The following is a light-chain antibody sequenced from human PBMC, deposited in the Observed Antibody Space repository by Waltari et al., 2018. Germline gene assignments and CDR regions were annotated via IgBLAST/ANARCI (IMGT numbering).Light chain of an antibody. Sequence: QSALTQPASVSGSPGQSITISCTGTSSDGGGINYVSWYQQYPGKAPKLVIYDVSTRPSGASDRFSGSKSGNTASLIISGLQAEDEADYYCSSYTASRHYVFGTGTKVTVL. CDR2: DVS. CDR3: SSYTASRHYV. V-gene: IGLV2-14*03. J-gene: IGLJ1*01. CDR1: SSDGGGINY.